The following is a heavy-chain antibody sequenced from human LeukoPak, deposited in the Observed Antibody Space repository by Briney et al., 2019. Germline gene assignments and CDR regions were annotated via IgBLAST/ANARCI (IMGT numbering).Heavy chain of an antibody. V-gene: IGHV4-4*09. Sequence: SETLSLTCTVSGGSISSYYWSWIRQPPGKGLEWIGYIYTSGSTNYNPSLKSRVTISVDTSKNQFSLKLSSVTAADTAVYYCVRLLAPYYYYYMDVWGKGTTVTVSS. CDR3: VRLLAPYYYYYMDV. J-gene: IGHJ6*03. CDR1: GGSISSYY. CDR2: IYTSGST.